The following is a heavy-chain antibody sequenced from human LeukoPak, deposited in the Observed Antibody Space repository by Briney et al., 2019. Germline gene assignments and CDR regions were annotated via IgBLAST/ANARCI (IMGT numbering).Heavy chain of an antibody. CDR3: ARKYSDFWSAYYSWFDP. CDR1: GYTFTSYD. Sequence: ASVMVSCKASGYTFTSYDINWVRQATGQGREWMGWMNPNSGNTGYAQKFQGRVTMTRNTSISTAYMELSSLRSEDTAVYYCARKYSDFWSAYYSWFDPWGQGTLVTVSS. V-gene: IGHV1-8*01. CDR2: MNPNSGNT. J-gene: IGHJ5*02. D-gene: IGHD3-3*01.